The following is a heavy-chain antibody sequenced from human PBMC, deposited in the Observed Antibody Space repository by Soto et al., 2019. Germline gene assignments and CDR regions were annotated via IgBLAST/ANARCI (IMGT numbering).Heavy chain of an antibody. CDR2: IWYDGSNK. CDR1: GFTFSSYG. V-gene: IGHV3-33*01. D-gene: IGHD3-3*01. J-gene: IGHJ5*02. CDR3: ARERESVYYDFWGGYLATSNWFDP. Sequence: QVQLVESGGGVVQPGRSLRLSCAASGFTFSSYGMHWVRQAPGKGLEWVAVIWYDGSNKYYADSVKGRFTISRDNSKNTLYLQMNSLRAEDMAVYYCARERESVYYDFWGGYLATSNWFDPWGQGTLVTVSS.